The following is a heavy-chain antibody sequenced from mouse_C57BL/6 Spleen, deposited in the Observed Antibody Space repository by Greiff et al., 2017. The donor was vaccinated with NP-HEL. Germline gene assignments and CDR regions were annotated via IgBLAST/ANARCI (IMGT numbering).Heavy chain of an antibody. J-gene: IGHJ4*01. Sequence: EVKVVESGEGLVKPGGSLKLSCAASGFTFSSYAMSWVRQTPEKRLEWVAYISSGGDYIYYADTVKGRFTLSRDNARNTLYMQMSSLKSEDTAMFYCTRDKTYSAMDYWGQGTSVTVSS. V-gene: IGHV5-9-1*02. CDR3: TRDKTYSAMDY. CDR1: GFTFSSYA. CDR2: ISSGGDYI. D-gene: IGHD2-12*01.